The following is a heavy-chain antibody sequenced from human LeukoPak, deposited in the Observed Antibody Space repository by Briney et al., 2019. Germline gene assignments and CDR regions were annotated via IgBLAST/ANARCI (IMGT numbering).Heavy chain of an antibody. J-gene: IGHJ6*03. D-gene: IGHD3-22*01. CDR1: GFTVSSNY. Sequence: QPGGSLRLSCAASGFTVSSNYMSWVRQAPGKGLEWVSVIYSGGSTYYADSVKGRFTISRDNFKNTLYLQMNSLRAEDTAVYYCAREIRNNYYDSSGYYYYYYYMDVWGKGTTVTISS. CDR2: IYSGGST. CDR3: AREIRNNYYDSSGYYYYYYYMDV. V-gene: IGHV3-53*01.